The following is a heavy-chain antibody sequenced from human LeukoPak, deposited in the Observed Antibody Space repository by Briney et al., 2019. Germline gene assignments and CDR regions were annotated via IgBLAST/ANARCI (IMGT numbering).Heavy chain of an antibody. J-gene: IGHJ4*02. Sequence: GASVKVSCKASGYTFTSYYMHWVRQAPGQGLEWMGIINPSGGSTSYAQKFQGRVTMTRDTSTSTVYMELSSLRSEDTAVYYCARDRYYDNSGYYYFDYWGQGTLVTVSS. CDR3: ARDRYYDNSGYYYFDY. CDR2: INPSGGST. V-gene: IGHV1-46*01. D-gene: IGHD3-22*01. CDR1: GYTFTSYY.